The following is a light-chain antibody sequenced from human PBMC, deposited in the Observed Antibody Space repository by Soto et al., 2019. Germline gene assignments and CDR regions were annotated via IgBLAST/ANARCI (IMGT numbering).Light chain of an antibody. CDR2: AAS. Sequence: IQITQSPSPLSASVGARVTITCLASQYISSYLNWYQHKPGKAPKLLIYAASNLETGVPSRFSGSGSGTDFTFTISSLQPEDFATYYCQQNDSTPPTFGQGTKVDIK. CDR1: QYISSY. J-gene: IGKJ1*01. V-gene: IGKV1-33*01. CDR3: QQNDSTPPT.